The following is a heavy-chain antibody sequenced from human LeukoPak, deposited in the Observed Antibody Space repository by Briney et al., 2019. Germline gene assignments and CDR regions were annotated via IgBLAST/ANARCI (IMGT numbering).Heavy chain of an antibody. CDR3: ARDLRAAY. V-gene: IGHV4-59*01. Sequence: SETLSLTCTVSGASITSYYWTWIRQPPGKGLEWIGYIHYSGSTNYNPSLKSRVTISVDTSKNQFSLKLSSVTAVDTAVYYCARDLRAAYWGQGTLVTVSS. CDR2: IHYSGST. CDR1: GASITSYY. D-gene: IGHD3-16*01. J-gene: IGHJ4*02.